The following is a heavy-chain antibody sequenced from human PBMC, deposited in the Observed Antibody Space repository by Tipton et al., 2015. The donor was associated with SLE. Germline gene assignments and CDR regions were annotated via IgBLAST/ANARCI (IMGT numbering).Heavy chain of an antibody. CDR1: GGSISSSSYY. CDR3: ARGSVVSVRRFDS. Sequence: TLSLTCTVSGGSISSSSYYWGWIRQPPGKGLEWIGNIYYTGHTYYSPSLESRLTFSVDTSTNQFSLMLSSVSAADAAVYYCARGSVVSVRRFDSWGQGILVTVSS. D-gene: IGHD2-15*01. J-gene: IGHJ4*02. CDR2: IYYTGHT. V-gene: IGHV4-30-4*08.